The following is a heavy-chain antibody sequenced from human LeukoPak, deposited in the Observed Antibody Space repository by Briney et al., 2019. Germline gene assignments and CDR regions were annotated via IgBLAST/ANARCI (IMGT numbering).Heavy chain of an antibody. J-gene: IGHJ5*02. CDR3: ARASRRAEQQLVRRWFDP. CDR1: GYTFTGHY. CDR2: INPNSGGT. V-gene: IGHV1-2*02. Sequence: ASVKVSCKASGYTFTGHYMHWVRQAPGQGLEWMGWINPNSGGTNYAQKLQGRVTMTRDTSISTAYMELSRLRSDDTAVYYCARASRRAEQQLVRRWFDPWGQGTLVTVSS. D-gene: IGHD6-13*01.